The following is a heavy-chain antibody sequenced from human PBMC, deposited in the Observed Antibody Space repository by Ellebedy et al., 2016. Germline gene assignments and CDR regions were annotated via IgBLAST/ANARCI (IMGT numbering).Heavy chain of an antibody. CDR2: IHPSGGST. Sequence: ASVKVSCXASGYTFSRFHVYWVRQAPGQGLEWMGVIHPSGGSTSYAQNFQGRVTMTTDTSTSTVYMDLSSLTSADTAVYYCARGGVYSPNWYFDVWGRGTLVTVSS. CDR1: GYTFSRFH. J-gene: IGHJ2*01. CDR3: ARGGVYSPNWYFDV. V-gene: IGHV1-46*01. D-gene: IGHD5/OR15-5a*01.